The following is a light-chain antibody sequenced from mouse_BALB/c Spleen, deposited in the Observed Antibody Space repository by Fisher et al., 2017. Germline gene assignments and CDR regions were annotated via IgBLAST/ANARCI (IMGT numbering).Light chain of an antibody. CDR1: SSVSS. Sequence: IVLTQSTAIMSASLGERVTMTCTASSSVSSSYLHWYQQKPGSSPRLLIYDTSNLASGVPVRFSGSGSGTSYSLTISRMEAEDAATYYCHQRSSYPRTFGGGTKLEIK. V-gene: IGKV4-55*01. J-gene: IGKJ1*01. CDR2: DTS. CDR3: HQRSSYPRT.